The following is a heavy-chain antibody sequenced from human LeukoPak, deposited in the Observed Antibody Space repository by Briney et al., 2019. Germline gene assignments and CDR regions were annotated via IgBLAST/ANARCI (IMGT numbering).Heavy chain of an antibody. CDR2: IYYSGST. D-gene: IGHD3-9*01. V-gene: IGHV4-59*01. J-gene: IGHJ4*02. CDR3: ARGYDWLPAYFDY. Sequence: SETLSLTCSVSGGSISSYYWSWIRQPPGKGLEWIGYIYYSGSTNYNPSLKSRVTISVDTSKNQFSLKLSSVTAADTAVYYCARGYDWLPAYFDYWGQGTLVTVSS. CDR1: GGSISSYY.